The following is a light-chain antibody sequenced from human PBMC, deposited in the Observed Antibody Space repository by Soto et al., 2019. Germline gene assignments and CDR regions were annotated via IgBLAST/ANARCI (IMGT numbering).Light chain of an antibody. CDR3: QQDGSSPTT. CDR2: GAS. J-gene: IGKJ1*01. V-gene: IGKV3-20*01. CDR1: QSVSSY. Sequence: IVMTQSPATLSLSPAERATRSCRASQSVSSYLAWYQQKPGQAPGLLIYGASSRATGIPDRFSGSGSGTDFTLTISRLEPEDFAVYFCQQDGSSPTTFGQGTKVEIK.